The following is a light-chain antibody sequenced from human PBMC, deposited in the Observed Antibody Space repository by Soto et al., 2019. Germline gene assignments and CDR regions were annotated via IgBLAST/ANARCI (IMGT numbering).Light chain of an antibody. Sequence: ETVLTQSPGTLSLSPGERATLSCRARQTIRSNYLAWYRQTPGQAPRLLIYCASNRSTGIGDRCSGSGSRTIFTLIIGRMDPEYFALYYGQQYGSTHGSFGQGTKVEIK. CDR3: QQYGSTHGS. CDR1: QTIRSNY. V-gene: IGKV3-20*01. CDR2: CAS. J-gene: IGKJ1*01.